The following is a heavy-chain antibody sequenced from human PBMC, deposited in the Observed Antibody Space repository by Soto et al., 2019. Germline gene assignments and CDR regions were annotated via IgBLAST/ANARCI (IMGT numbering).Heavy chain of an antibody. CDR3: ARAPYYYDSSGYYPLGFDY. CDR2: INHSGST. CDR1: GGSFSGYY. J-gene: IGHJ4*02. V-gene: IGHV4-34*01. D-gene: IGHD3-22*01. Sequence: SETLSLTCAVYGGSFSGYYWSWIRQPPGKGLEWIGEINHSGSTNYNPSLKSRVTISVDTSKNQFSLKLSSVTAADTAVYYCARAPYYYDSSGYYPLGFDYWGQATLFTVSS.